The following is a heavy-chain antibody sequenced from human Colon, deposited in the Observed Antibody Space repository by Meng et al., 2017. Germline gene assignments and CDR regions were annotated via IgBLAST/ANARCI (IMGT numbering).Heavy chain of an antibody. CDR3: ALGTTSFYFALDV. V-gene: IGHV3-73*01. D-gene: IGHD1-1*01. CDR1: GFTFSDSA. CDR2: IRNKANNYAT. Sequence: GGSLRLSCAASGFTFSDSAMHWVRQASGKGLEWVGRIRNKANNYATAYGVSVKGRISIFRDDSRNTAYLQINGLKTEDTAVYYCALGTTSFYFALDVWGQGNTVNGAS. J-gene: IGHJ6*02.